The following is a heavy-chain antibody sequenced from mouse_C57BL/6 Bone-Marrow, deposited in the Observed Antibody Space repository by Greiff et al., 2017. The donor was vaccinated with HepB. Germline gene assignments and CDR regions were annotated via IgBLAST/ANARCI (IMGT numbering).Heavy chain of an antibody. CDR2: VYPGDGDT. D-gene: IGHD2-3*01. CDR1: GYAFSSSW. V-gene: IGHV1-82*01. Sequence: QVQLQQSGPELVKPGASVKISCKASGYAFSSSWMNWVKQRPGKGLEWIGRVYPGDGDTNYKGTFKDKATLTAGKSSSTAYRQLSSLTSEDSAVDFCARDPLYDDYDVGFLDYGGQGTTLTVSS. J-gene: IGHJ2*01. CDR3: ARDPLYDDYDVGFLDY.